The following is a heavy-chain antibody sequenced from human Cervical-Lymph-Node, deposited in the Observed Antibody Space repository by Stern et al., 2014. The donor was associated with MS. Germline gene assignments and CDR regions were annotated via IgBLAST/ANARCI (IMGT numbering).Heavy chain of an antibody. Sequence: EVQLVESGGGLVKPGGSLRLSCAASGFTFSSYSMNWVRQAPGKGLEWGSSITGSGSYIYYADSVKGRFTISRDNAKNSLYLQMDSLRAEDTAVYYCARDLQQQLEYYFDYWGQGTLVTVSS. CDR3: ARDLQQQLEYYFDY. V-gene: IGHV3-21*01. CDR2: ITGSGSYI. CDR1: GFTFSSYS. J-gene: IGHJ4*02. D-gene: IGHD6-13*01.